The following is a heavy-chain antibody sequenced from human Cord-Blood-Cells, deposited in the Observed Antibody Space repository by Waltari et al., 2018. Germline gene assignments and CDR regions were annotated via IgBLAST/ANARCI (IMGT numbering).Heavy chain of an antibody. CDR3: AKLISGYDGAFDI. V-gene: IGHV3-30*18. D-gene: IGHD5-12*01. CDR2: ISYEGSNK. CDR1: GFTFSSYG. J-gene: IGHJ3*02. Sequence: QVQLVESGGGVVQPGRSLRLSCAASGFTFSSYGMHWVRQGPGKGLGWVAVISYEGSNKYYADSVKGRFTISRDNSKNTLYLQMNSLRAEDTAVYYCAKLISGYDGAFDIWGQGTMVTVSS.